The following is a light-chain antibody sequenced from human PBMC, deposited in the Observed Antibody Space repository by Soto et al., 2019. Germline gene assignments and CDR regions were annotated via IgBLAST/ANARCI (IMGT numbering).Light chain of an antibody. V-gene: IGLV2-14*01. CDR2: EVS. J-gene: IGLJ1*01. Sequence: QSVLTQPASVSGSPGQSITISCTGTSSDVGGYKYVSWYQQHPGKAPKLMIHEVSNRPSGVSNRFSGSKSGKTASLTISGLRAEDEADYYCSSYISSSTPYVFGTGTKAHRP. CDR1: SSDVGGYKY. CDR3: SSYISSSTPYV.